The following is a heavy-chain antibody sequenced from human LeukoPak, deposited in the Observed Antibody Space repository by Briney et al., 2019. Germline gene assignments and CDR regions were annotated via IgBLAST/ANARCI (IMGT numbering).Heavy chain of an antibody. V-gene: IGHV3-23*01. CDR3: AKTIVPAAIYYYGMDV. CDR1: GFTFSSYA. D-gene: IGHD2-2*01. Sequence: PGGSLRLSCAASGFTFSSYAMSWARQAPGKGLEWVSAISGSGGSTYYADSVKGRFTISRDNSKNTLYLQMNSLRAEDTAVYYCAKTIVPAAIYYYGMDVWGQGTTVTVSS. CDR2: ISGSGGST. J-gene: IGHJ6*02.